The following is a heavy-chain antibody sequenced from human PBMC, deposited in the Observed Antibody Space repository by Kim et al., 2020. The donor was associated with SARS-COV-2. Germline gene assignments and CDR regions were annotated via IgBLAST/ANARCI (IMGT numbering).Heavy chain of an antibody. D-gene: IGHD3-9*01. Sequence: SETLSLTCTVSGGSISSYYWSWIRQPPGKGLEWIGYIYYSGSTNYNPSLKSRVTISVDTSKNQFSLKLSSVTAADTAVYYCARGGDYYDILTGYYQYWYFDLWGRGTPVTVSS. CDR1: GGSISSYY. CDR3: ARGGDYYDILTGYYQYWYFDL. CDR2: IYYSGST. J-gene: IGHJ2*01. V-gene: IGHV4-59*13.